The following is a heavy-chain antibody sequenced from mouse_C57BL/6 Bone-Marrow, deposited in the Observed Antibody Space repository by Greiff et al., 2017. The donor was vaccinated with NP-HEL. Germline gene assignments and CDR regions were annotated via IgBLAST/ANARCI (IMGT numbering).Heavy chain of an antibody. D-gene: IGHD1-1*01. CDR2: ISDGGSYT. V-gene: IGHV5-4*01. Sequence: EVQVVESGGGLVKPGGSLKLSCAASGFTFSSYAMSWVRQTPEKRLEWVATISDGGSYTYYPDNVKGRFTISRDNAKNNLYLQMSHLKSEDTAMYYCARDRYYGTQEAWFAYWGQGTLVTVSA. CDR1: GFTFSSYA. CDR3: ARDRYYGTQEAWFAY. J-gene: IGHJ3*01.